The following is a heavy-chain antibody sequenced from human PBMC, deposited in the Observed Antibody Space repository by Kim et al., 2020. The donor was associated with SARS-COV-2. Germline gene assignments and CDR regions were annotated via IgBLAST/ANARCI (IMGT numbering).Heavy chain of an antibody. D-gene: IGHD3-10*01. Sequence: HADSVEGRFTISRDNSTNTLYLQMNSLGAEDTAVYYCVKTGFGELLGSDYWGQGTLVTVSS. CDR3: VKTGFGELLGSDY. J-gene: IGHJ4*02. V-gene: IGHV3-23*01.